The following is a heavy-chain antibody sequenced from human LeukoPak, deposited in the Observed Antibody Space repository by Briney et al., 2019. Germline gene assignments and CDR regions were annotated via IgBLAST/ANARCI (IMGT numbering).Heavy chain of an antibody. Sequence: ASVKVSCKASGGTFSSYAISWVRQAPGQGLEWMGGIIPIFGTANYAQKLQGRVTITADESTSTAYMELSSLRSEDTAVYYCAAEKDYSNPWPFDYWGQGTLVTVSS. J-gene: IGHJ4*02. V-gene: IGHV1-69*13. CDR3: AAEKDYSNPWPFDY. CDR2: IIPIFGTA. D-gene: IGHD4-11*01. CDR1: GGTFSSYA.